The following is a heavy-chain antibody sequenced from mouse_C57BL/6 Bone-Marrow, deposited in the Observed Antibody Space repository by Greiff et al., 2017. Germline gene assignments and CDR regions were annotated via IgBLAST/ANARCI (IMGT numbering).Heavy chain of an antibody. CDR3: TTVLNWYCDV. Sequence: QVHVKQSGAELVRPGASVTLSCKASGYTFTDYEMHWVKQTPVHGLEWIGAIAPETGGTSYNQKFKGKAILTADKSSSTAYMELRSLTSEDSAVYYCTTVLNWYCDVWGTGTTVTVSS. CDR2: IAPETGGT. J-gene: IGHJ1*03. CDR1: GYTFTDYE. V-gene: IGHV1-15*01.